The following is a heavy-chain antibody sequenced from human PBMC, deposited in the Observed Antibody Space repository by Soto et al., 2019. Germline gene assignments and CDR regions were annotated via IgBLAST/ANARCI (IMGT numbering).Heavy chain of an antibody. Sequence: GESLKISCKGSGYSFTSYWIGWVRQMPGKGLEGMGIIYPGDSDTRYSPSFQGQVTISADKSISTAYLQWSSLKASDTAMYYCARQRGTNYYDSSGYHYYYYYGMDVWGQGTTVTVSS. J-gene: IGHJ6*02. D-gene: IGHD3-22*01. CDR3: ARQRGTNYYDSSGYHYYYYYGMDV. CDR2: IYPGDSDT. CDR1: GYSFTSYW. V-gene: IGHV5-51*01.